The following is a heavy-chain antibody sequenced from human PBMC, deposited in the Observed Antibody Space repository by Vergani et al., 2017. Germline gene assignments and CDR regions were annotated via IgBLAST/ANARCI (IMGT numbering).Heavy chain of an antibody. Sequence: QLQLQESGPGLVKPSETLSLTCTVSGGSISSYYWSWIRQPPGKGLEWIGYIYYSGSTNYNPSLKSRVTISVDTSKNQFSLKLSSVTAADTAVYYCARTMVRGVMNYYGMDVWGQGTTVTVSS. J-gene: IGHJ6*02. CDR2: IYYSGST. V-gene: IGHV4-59*01. CDR3: ARTMVRGVMNYYGMDV. D-gene: IGHD3-10*01. CDR1: GGSISSYY.